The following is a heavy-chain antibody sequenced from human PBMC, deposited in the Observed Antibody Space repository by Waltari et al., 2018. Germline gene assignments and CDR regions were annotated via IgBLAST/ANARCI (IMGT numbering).Heavy chain of an antibody. D-gene: IGHD3-3*01. CDR1: GFTLTNYA. Sequence: PLVESGGGVVQPGRSLRLSCEASGFTLTNYAMHWVRQAPGKGLEWVAVISNDGSNERYADSVKGRFIISRDNSKNTLYLQMNSLGVEDTAVYYCARPFGALTPIQFYYMDVWGKGTTVTVSS. CDR2: ISNDGSNE. CDR3: ARPFGALTPIQFYYMDV. V-gene: IGHV3-30*01. J-gene: IGHJ6*03.